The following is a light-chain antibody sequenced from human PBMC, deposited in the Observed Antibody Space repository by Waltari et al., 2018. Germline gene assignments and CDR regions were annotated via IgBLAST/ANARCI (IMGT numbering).Light chain of an antibody. CDR2: DAS. V-gene: IGKV3-20*01. CDR3: QKYGSLPAT. J-gene: IGKJ1*01. CDR1: QSISRY. Sequence: IMLTQSPGTLSLSPGERATLSCRASQSISRYLAWYQQKPGQAPRLLIYDASTRATGIPDRFSGSGSGTDFSLTISRLEPEDCAVYYCQKYGSLPATFGQGTKVEIK.